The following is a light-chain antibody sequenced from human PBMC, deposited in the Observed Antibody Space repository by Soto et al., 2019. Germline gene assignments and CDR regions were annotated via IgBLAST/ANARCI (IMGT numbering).Light chain of an antibody. J-gene: IGKJ4*01. CDR3: QQYGNSPLT. CDR1: QNVRSDY. Sequence: EIVMTQSPATLSVSPGERATLSCRASQNVRSDYFAWYQQKPGQAPRVIIFGVSTRASATPDRFRGSGPGTYFTLTISRLEPDDFALYYCQQYGNSPLTFGGGTKVDIK. V-gene: IGKV3-20*01. CDR2: GVS.